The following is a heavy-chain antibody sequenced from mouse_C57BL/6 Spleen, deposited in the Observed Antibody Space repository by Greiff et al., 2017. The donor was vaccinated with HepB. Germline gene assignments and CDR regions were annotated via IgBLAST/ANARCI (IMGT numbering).Heavy chain of an antibody. Sequence: QVQLQQPGAELVKPGASVKLSCKASGYTFTSYWMHWVKQRPGQGLEWIGMIHPNSGSTNYNEKFKSKATLTVDKSSSTAYMQLSSLTSEDSAVYYCARNYYSNYVYFDYWGQGTTLTVSS. CDR2: IHPNSGST. D-gene: IGHD2-5*01. CDR3: ARNYYSNYVYFDY. J-gene: IGHJ2*01. V-gene: IGHV1-64*01. CDR1: GYTFTSYW.